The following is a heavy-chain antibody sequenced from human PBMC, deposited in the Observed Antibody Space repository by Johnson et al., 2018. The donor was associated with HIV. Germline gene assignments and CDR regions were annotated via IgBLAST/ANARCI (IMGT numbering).Heavy chain of an antibody. V-gene: IGHV3-13*01. CDR1: GFTFSSYD. CDR2: IGNAGDT. J-gene: IGHJ3*02. D-gene: IGHD2-2*01. CDR3: ARGLGPADAFDI. Sequence: VQLMESGGGLVQPGGSLRLSCAASGFTFSSYDMHWVRQATGKGLEWVSAIGNAGDTYYPGSVKGRFTISRENAKNSLYLQMNSLRAGDTAVYYCARGLGPADAFDIWGQGTMVTVSS.